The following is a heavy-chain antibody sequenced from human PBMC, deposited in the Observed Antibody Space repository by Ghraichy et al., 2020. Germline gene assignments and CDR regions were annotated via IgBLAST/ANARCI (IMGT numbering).Heavy chain of an antibody. CDR3: AREMMESQGKYFDL. J-gene: IGHJ2*01. V-gene: IGHV1-2*02. Sequence: ASVKVSCKTSGFSFTAYYMHWIRQAPGQEFEWMGCINPNTGDSHYAQKFEGRVTMTRDVSINTGYMDLNSLTFGDTATYFCAREMMESQGKYFDLWGRGTLVTVSS. D-gene: IGHD3-3*01. CDR1: GFSFTAYY. CDR2: INPNTGDS.